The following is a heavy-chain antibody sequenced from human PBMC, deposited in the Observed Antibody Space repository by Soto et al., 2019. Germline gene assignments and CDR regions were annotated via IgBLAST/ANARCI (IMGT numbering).Heavy chain of an antibody. D-gene: IGHD1-20*01. CDR1: GFIFDDYG. CDR3: VSGRLGRRMGITGEFDN. CDR2: INWSGDTT. V-gene: IGHV3-20*04. J-gene: IGHJ4*02. Sequence: EVQLAESGGGVERPGGSLRLSCVASGFIFDDYGMYWVRQHAGKGLEWVSGINWSGDTTAYADSVKGRFTISRDNAKNSLYLQMNSLRVEDTALYYCVSGRLGRRMGITGEFDNWGQGTLVTVSS.